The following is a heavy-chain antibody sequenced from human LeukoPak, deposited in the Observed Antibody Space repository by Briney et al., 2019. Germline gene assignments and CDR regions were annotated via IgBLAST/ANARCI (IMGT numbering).Heavy chain of an antibody. D-gene: IGHD1-26*01. V-gene: IGHV3-30*02. J-gene: IGHJ4*02. Sequence: GSLRLSCAASGFTFSSYGMHWVRQAPGKGLEWVAFIRYDGSNKYYADSVKGRFTISRDNSKNTLYLQMNSLRAEDTAVYYCAKGRNQWELLPEFDYWGQGTLVTVSS. CDR3: AKGRNQWELLPEFDY. CDR2: IRYDGSNK. CDR1: GFTFSSYG.